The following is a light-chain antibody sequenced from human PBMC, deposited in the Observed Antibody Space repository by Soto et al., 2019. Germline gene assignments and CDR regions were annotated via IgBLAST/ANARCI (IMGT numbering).Light chain of an antibody. CDR2: KVS. J-gene: IGKJ1*01. CDR3: IQGTHWART. Sequence: DGVRTHSPLSLPVTLGQPASISCRSIQSIVYSDGNTYLKWFQQRPGQSPRRLIYKVSNRDSVVPDRFSGRGSGNNFTLKISRVEAEDVAVYTCIQGTHWARTFDHGTKVEIK. V-gene: IGKV2-30*01. CDR1: QSIVYSDGNTY.